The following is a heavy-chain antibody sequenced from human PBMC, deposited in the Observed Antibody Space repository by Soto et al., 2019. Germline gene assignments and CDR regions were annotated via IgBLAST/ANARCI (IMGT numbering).Heavy chain of an antibody. CDR2: ISGSGGST. J-gene: IGHJ6*02. CDR1: GFTFSSHA. CDR3: AANRGYNYYYGMDV. Sequence: GGSLRLSCAASGFTFSSHAMSRVRQAPGKGLEWVSAISGSGGSTYYADSVKGRFTISRDNSKNTLYLQMNSLRAEDTAVYYCAANRGYNYYYGMDVWGQGTAVTVSS. V-gene: IGHV3-23*01. D-gene: IGHD3-22*01.